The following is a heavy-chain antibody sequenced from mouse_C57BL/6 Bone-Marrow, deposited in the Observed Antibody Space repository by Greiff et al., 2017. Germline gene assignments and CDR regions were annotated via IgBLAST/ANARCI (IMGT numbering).Heavy chain of an antibody. CDR1: GYTFTSYW. CDR2: IDPSDSYT. V-gene: IGHV1-69*01. D-gene: IGHD2-3*01. Sequence: QVQLQQPGAELVMPGASVKLSCKASGYTFTSYWMHWVKQSPGQGLEWIGEIDPSDSYTNYNQKFKGKSTLTVDKSSSTAYMQLSSLTSEDSAVYYCAREADGYLYWYFDVWGTGTTVTVSS. CDR3: AREADGYLYWYFDV. J-gene: IGHJ1*03.